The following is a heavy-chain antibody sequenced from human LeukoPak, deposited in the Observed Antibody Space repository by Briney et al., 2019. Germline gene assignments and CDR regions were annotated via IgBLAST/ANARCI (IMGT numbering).Heavy chain of an antibody. Sequence: GGSLRLSCAASGFTFSYYGFHWVRQAPGKGLEWVAFIRYDGNDKFYAKSVKGRFTISRDNAKNSLYLQMNSLRAEDMALYYCAKDTYRNYGSAYFDYWGQGTLVTVSS. V-gene: IGHV3-30*02. D-gene: IGHD1-26*01. J-gene: IGHJ4*02. CDR3: AKDTYRNYGSAYFDY. CDR1: GFTFSYYG. CDR2: IRYDGNDK.